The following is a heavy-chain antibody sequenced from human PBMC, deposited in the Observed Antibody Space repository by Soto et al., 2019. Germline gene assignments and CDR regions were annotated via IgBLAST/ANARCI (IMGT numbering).Heavy chain of an antibody. CDR1: GGSISSSSYY. CDR3: ARSGTTNAFDI. D-gene: IGHD1-26*01. CDR2: IYYSGST. V-gene: IGHV4-61*05. J-gene: IGHJ3*02. Sequence: SETLSLTCTVSGGSISSSSYYWGWIRQPPGKGLEWIGYIYYSGSTNYNPSLKSRVTISVDTSKNQFSLKLSSVTAADTAVYYCARSGTTNAFDIWAKGQWSPSPQ.